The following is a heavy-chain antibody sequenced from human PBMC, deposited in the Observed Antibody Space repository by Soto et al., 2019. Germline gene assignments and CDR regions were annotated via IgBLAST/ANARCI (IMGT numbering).Heavy chain of an antibody. CDR3: ARDMVRGLYPEYFQH. CDR1: GFTVSSNY. J-gene: IGHJ1*01. Sequence: LRLSCAASGFTVSSNYMSWVRQAPGKGLEWVSVIYSGGSTYYADSVKGRFTISRDNSKNTLYLQMNSLRAEDTAVYYCARDMVRGLYPEYFQHWGQGTLVTVSS. V-gene: IGHV3-66*01. CDR2: IYSGGST. D-gene: IGHD3-10*01.